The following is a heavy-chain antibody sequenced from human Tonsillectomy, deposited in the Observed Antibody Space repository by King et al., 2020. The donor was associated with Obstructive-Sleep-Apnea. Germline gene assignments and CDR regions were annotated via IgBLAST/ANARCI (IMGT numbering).Heavy chain of an antibody. V-gene: IGHV3-64D*06. D-gene: IGHD3-22*01. J-gene: IGHJ4*02. CDR2: ISSNGGST. Sequence: EVQLVESGGGLVQPGGSLRLSCSASGFTFSSYAMHWVRQAPGKGLEYVSAISSNGGSTYYADSVKGRFTISRDNSKNTLYLQMSSLRAEDTAVYYCVKVTTDYYDSSGIPGYFDYWGQGTLVTVSS. CDR3: VKVTTDYYDSSGIPGYFDY. CDR1: GFTFSSYA.